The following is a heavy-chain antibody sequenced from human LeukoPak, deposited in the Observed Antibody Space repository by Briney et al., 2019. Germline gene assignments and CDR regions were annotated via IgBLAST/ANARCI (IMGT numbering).Heavy chain of an antibody. CDR2: IKQDGSEK. D-gene: IGHD4-17*01. CDR1: GFTFSSYW. Sequence: GGSLRLSCTASGFTFSSYWMSWVRQAPGKGLEWVANIKQDGSEKYYVDSVKGRFTISRDNAKNSLFLHINSLRAEDTAVYYCARDRAYGDYAAWGQGTLVTVSS. J-gene: IGHJ5*02. CDR3: ARDRAYGDYAA. V-gene: IGHV3-7*01.